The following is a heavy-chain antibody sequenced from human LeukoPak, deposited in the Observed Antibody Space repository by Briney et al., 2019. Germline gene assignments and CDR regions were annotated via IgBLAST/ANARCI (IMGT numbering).Heavy chain of an antibody. CDR1: GGSFSGSY. J-gene: IGHJ5*02. D-gene: IGHD3-9*01. CDR2: INDSGNS. CDR3: ARRYYDTLTGYYRGGRSRWLDP. Sequence: SETLSLTCAVYGGSFSGSYWSWIRQFPGKGLEWIAEINDSGNSSYNPSLKSRVTISVDTSKKQFSLKLKSVTAADTAVYYCARRYYDTLTGYYRGGRSRWLDPWGQGILVTVSS. V-gene: IGHV4-34*01.